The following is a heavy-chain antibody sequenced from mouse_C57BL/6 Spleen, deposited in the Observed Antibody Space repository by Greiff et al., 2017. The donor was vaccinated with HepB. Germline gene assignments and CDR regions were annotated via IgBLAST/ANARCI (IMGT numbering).Heavy chain of an antibody. D-gene: IGHD1-1*01. CDR1: GYTFTSYD. Sequence: QVQLKESGPELVKPGASVKLSCKASGYTFTSYDINWVKQRPGQGLEWIGWIYPRDGSTKYNEKFKGKATLTVDTSSSTAYMELHSLTSEDSAVYVCARYYGSSYEYFDVWGTGTTVTVSS. CDR3: ARYYGSSYEYFDV. CDR2: IYPRDGST. V-gene: IGHV1-85*01. J-gene: IGHJ1*03.